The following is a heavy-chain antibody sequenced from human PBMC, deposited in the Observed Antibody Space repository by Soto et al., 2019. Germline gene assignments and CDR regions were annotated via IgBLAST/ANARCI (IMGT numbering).Heavy chain of an antibody. CDR3: ARGRYGDY. V-gene: IGHV1-18*01. D-gene: IGHD1-1*01. Sequence: QVHLVQSGAEVKKPGASVKVSCKGSGYTFTSYGITWVRQAPGQGLEWMGWISAHNGNTNYAQKLKGRVTVTRDTSTSTAYRELRGRGSGDTAVYYCARGRYGDYWGQGALVTVSS. CDR1: GYTFTSYG. J-gene: IGHJ4*02. CDR2: ISAHNGNT.